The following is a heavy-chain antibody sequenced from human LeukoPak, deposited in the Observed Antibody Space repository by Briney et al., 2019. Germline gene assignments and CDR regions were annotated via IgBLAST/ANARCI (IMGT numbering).Heavy chain of an antibody. J-gene: IGHJ6*02. V-gene: IGHV3-11*01. CDR2: ISSSGSTI. CDR3: ARDSAAAYYYYGMDV. Sequence: GGSLRLSGAASGFTFSDYYMSWIRQAPGKGLEWVSYISSSGSTIYYADSVKGRFTISRDNAKNSLYLQMNSLRAEDTAVYYCARDSAAAYYYYGMDVRGQGTTVTVSS. CDR1: GFTFSDYY. D-gene: IGHD6-13*01.